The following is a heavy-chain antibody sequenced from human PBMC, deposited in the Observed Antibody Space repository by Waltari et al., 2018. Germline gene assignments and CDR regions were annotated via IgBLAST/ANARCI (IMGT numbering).Heavy chain of an antibody. Sequence: EAQLVESGGGVGQPGGSLRLSCEASGFALDDYAMHWARQSPGKCLAWVSLINVDGDGKDYAYSVKCRITISRDNSANSLFLQMNSLRPSDTAMYFFVRPLRKWLQYDAREIWGRGTMVTVTS. J-gene: IGHJ3*01. CDR3: VRPLRKWLQYDAREI. V-gene: IGHV3-43*02. CDR2: INVDGDGK. CDR1: GFALDDYA. D-gene: IGHD2-2*02.